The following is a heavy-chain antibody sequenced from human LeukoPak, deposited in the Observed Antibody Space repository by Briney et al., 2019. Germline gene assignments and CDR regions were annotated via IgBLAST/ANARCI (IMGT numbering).Heavy chain of an antibody. J-gene: IGHJ4*02. D-gene: IGHD1-26*01. Sequence: ASVKVSCKASGYTFTNYGSSWVRQAPGQGLEWMGWISAYNGNTNYAQKVKGRVTMTTDTSTSTAYMELRSLRSDDTAVYYCARLSGLGPDCPRELDRWGQGTLVTVSS. V-gene: IGHV1-18*01. CDR3: ARLSGLGPDCPRELDR. CDR1: GYTFTNYG. CDR2: ISAYNGNT.